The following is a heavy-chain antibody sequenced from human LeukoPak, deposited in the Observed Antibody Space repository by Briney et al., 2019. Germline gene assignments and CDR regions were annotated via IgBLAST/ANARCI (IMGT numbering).Heavy chain of an antibody. CDR2: INSDGSST. CDR1: GFTFSNYR. V-gene: IGHV3-74*01. CDR3: AREGSYGQFDY. J-gene: IGHJ4*02. D-gene: IGHD5-18*01. Sequence: GGSLRLSCAASGFTFSNYRMHWVRQAPGKGLVWVSRINSDGSSTSYADSVNGRFTISRDNAKNTLYLQMNSLRAEDTAMYYCAREGSYGQFDYWGQGPLVTVSS.